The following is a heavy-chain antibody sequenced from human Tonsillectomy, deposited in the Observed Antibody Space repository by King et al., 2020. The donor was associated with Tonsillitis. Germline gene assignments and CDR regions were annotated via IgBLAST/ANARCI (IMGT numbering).Heavy chain of an antibody. CDR3: ARSLAAWEQRGFDY. V-gene: IGHV1-46*01. CDR2: INPSGGST. Sequence: QLVQSGAEVKKPGASVKLSCKASGYTFTSYYIHWVRQAPGQGLEWMGIINPSGGSTSYAQKFQGRVTTTRDTSTSTVYMELSSLRSEDTAVYYCARSLAAWEQRGFDYWGQGTLVTVSS. D-gene: IGHD1-26*01. J-gene: IGHJ4*02. CDR1: GYTFTSYY.